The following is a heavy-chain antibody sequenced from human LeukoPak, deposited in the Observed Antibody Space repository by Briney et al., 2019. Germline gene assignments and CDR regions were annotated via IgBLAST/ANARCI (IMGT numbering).Heavy chain of an antibody. CDR3: AKFQQDSSSSWDLSSWFDP. CDR1: GFTFSSYA. V-gene: IGHV3-23*01. Sequence: GGSLRLSCAASGFTFSSYAMSWGRQAPGKGLEWVSAISGSGGSTYYADSVEGRFTISRDNSKNTLYLQMNSLRAEDTAVYYCAKFQQDSSSSWDLSSWFDPWGQGTLVTVSS. D-gene: IGHD6-6*01. CDR2: ISGSGGST. J-gene: IGHJ5*02.